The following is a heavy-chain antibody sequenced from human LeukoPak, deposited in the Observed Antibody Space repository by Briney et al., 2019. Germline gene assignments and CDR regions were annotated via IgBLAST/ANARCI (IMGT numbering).Heavy chain of an antibody. CDR2: MKPDGSER. Sequence: GGSLRLSCAASGFTFTNYWISWVRQAPGKGLEWVANMKPDGSERYYVDSVKGRFTVSRDNAKNSLYFQMNSLRAEDTAVYYCARERIVGAASTRYYGMDVWGQGTTVTVSS. CDR3: ARERIVGAASTRYYGMDV. CDR1: GFTFTNYW. V-gene: IGHV3-7*03. J-gene: IGHJ6*02. D-gene: IGHD1-26*01.